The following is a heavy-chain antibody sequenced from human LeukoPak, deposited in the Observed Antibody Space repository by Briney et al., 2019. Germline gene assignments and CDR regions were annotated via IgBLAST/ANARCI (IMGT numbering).Heavy chain of an antibody. D-gene: IGHD7-27*01. CDR2: ISSSGSSI. CDR1: GFIFSDYY. J-gene: IGHJ4*02. CDR3: ARRVSVGKPYDY. Sequence: GGSLRLSCAASGFIFSDYYMSWVRQAPGKGLEWVSYISSSGSSIYYADTVKGRFTISRDNAKNSVYLQMNSLRAEDTAVYYCARRVSVGKPYDYWGQGTLVSVSS. V-gene: IGHV3-11*01.